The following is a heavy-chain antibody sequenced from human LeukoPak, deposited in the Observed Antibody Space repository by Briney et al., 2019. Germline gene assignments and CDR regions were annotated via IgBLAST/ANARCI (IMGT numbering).Heavy chain of an antibody. V-gene: IGHV3-9*01. CDR2: ISWNSGSI. Sequence: GRSLRLSCAASGFTFDDYAMHWVRQAPGKGLEWVSGISWNSGSIGYADSVKGRFTISRDNAKNSLYLQMNSLRAEDTALYYCAKDQVMERLVHPGAFDIWGQGTMVTVSS. D-gene: IGHD6-13*01. CDR1: GFTFDDYA. CDR3: AKDQVMERLVHPGAFDI. J-gene: IGHJ3*02.